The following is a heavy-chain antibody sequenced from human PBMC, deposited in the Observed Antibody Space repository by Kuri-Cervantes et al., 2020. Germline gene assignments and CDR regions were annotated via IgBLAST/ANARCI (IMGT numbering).Heavy chain of an antibody. J-gene: IGHJ5*02. CDR2: INAGNGNT. Sequence: ASVKVSCKASGGTFSSYAISWVRQAPGQRLEWMGWINAGNGNTKYSQKFQGRVTITRDTSASTAYMELSSLRSEDTAVYYCARGVNYGDYLKWFDPWGQGTLVTVSS. V-gene: IGHV1-3*01. CDR1: GGTFSSYA. D-gene: IGHD4-17*01. CDR3: ARGVNYGDYLKWFDP.